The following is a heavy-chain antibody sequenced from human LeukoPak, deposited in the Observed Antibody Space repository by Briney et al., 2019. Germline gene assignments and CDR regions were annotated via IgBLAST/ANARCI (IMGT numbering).Heavy chain of an antibody. V-gene: IGHV3-23*01. CDR2: ISDSGGST. Sequence: GGSLRLSCAASGFTFSSYGMSWVRQAPGKGLEWVSGISDSGGSTYYTDSVKGRFTISRDNSKNTLYLQMNSLRADDTAVYYCGKDQSSQWLVAPADYWGQGTLVTVSS. CDR1: GFTFSSYG. CDR3: GKDQSSQWLVAPADY. J-gene: IGHJ4*02. D-gene: IGHD6-19*01.